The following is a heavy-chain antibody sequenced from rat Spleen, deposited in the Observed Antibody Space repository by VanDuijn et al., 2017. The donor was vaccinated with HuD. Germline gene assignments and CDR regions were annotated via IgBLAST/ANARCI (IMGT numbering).Heavy chain of an antibody. J-gene: IGHJ2*01. CDR2: ISYEGSST. Sequence: EVQLVESGGGLVQPGRSLKLSCAASGFTFSDYYMAWVRQAPKKGLEWVASISYEGSSTYYGDSVKGRFTLSRDNAKSTLYLQMNSLRSEDTATYYCARQFRTGRGYFDYWGQGVMVTVSS. D-gene: IGHD5-1*01. CDR3: ARQFRTGRGYFDY. V-gene: IGHV5-22*01. CDR1: GFTFSDYY.